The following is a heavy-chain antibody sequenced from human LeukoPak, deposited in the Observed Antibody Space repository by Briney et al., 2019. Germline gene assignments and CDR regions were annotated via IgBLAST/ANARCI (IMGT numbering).Heavy chain of an antibody. V-gene: IGHV3-53*01. CDR1: GFTVSSNY. CDR2: IYSGGST. CDR3: AKDLRGNWNAGY. Sequence: GGSLRLSCAASGFTVSSNYMSWVRQAPGKGLEWVSVIYSGGSTYYADSVKGRFTISRDNSKNTLYLQMNSLRAEDTAVYYCAKDLRGNWNAGYWGQGTLVTVSS. J-gene: IGHJ4*02. D-gene: IGHD1-1*01.